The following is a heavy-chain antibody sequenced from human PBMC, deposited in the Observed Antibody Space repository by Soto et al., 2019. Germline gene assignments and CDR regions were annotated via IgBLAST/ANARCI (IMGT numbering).Heavy chain of an antibody. Sequence: ASVKVSCKASGYTLTGYYIHWVRQAPGQGLEWMGWINPNSGGTNYAQKFQGWVTMTRDTSISTAYMELSRLRSDDTAVYYCARDHGNGDYYFDYWGQGTLVTVSS. CDR2: INPNSGGT. D-gene: IGHD4-17*01. J-gene: IGHJ4*02. V-gene: IGHV1-2*04. CDR1: GYTLTGYY. CDR3: ARDHGNGDYYFDY.